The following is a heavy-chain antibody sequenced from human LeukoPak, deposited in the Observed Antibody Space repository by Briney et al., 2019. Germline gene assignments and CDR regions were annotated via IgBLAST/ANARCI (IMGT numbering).Heavy chain of an antibody. V-gene: IGHV3-48*03. CDR2: ISSSGDTI. D-gene: IGHD3-10*01. CDR3: ARGGRIINMVRGVIDY. CDR1: GFTFGSFE. J-gene: IGHJ4*02. Sequence: GGSLRLPCAASGFTFGSFEMNWVRQAPGKGLEWISYISSSGDTIYYADSVKGRFTISRDNAKDSLYLQMKSLRAEDTAVYYCARGGRIINMVRGVIDYWGQGTLATVSS.